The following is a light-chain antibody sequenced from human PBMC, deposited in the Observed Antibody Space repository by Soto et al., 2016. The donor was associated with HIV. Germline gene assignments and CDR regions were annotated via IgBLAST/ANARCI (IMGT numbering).Light chain of an antibody. CDR2: KTS. V-gene: IGKV1-5*03. Sequence: DIQMTQSPPTLSASVGDRVTITCRASQSVSVWLAWYQQKPGKAPNLLIFKTSTLEVGVPSRFSGSGSGTDFTLTLSRVQPDDVGTYYCQQYNTVPWTFGQGTKLEMK. CDR1: QSVSVW. CDR3: QQYNTVPWT. J-gene: IGKJ1*01.